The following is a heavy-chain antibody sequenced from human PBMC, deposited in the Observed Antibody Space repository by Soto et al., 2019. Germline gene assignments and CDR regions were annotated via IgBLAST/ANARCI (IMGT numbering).Heavy chain of an antibody. D-gene: IGHD2-2*01. V-gene: IGHV3-7*01. J-gene: IGHJ4*02. CDR2: IKQDGSEK. Sequence: EVQLVESGGGLVQPGGSLRLSCAASGFTFSSYWMSWVRQAPGKGLEWVANIKQDGSEKYYVDSVKGRFTISRDNAKNSLYLQMNSLRAEDTAVYYCAREPQDIVVAPGGKDYWGQGTLVTVSS. CDR1: GFTFSSYW. CDR3: AREPQDIVVAPGGKDY.